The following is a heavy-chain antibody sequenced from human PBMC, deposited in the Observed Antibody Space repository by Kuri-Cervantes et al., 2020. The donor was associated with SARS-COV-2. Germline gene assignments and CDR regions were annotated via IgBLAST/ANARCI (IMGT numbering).Heavy chain of an antibody. V-gene: IGHV3-72*01. CDR2: TRNKANSYTT. J-gene: IGHJ3*02. CDR1: GGSFSGYY. D-gene: IGHD3-3*01. Sequence: GESLKISCAVYGGSFSGYYWSWIRQPPGKGLEWVGRTRNKANSYTTEYAASVKGRFTISRDDSKNSLYLQMNSLKTEDTAVYYCARATRITIFGNDAFDIWGQGTMVTVSS. CDR3: ARATRITIFGNDAFDI.